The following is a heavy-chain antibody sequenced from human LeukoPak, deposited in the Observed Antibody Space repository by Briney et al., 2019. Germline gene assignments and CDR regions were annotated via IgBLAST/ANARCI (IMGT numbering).Heavy chain of an antibody. CDR3: ARDWGIAVNWFDP. CDR1: GYTFTSYY. CDR2: INPSGGST. D-gene: IGHD6-19*01. V-gene: IGHV1-46*01. J-gene: IGHJ5*02. Sequence: ASVKVSCKASGYTFTSYYMHWVRQAPGQGLEWMGIINPSGGSTNYAPQFQGRVTMTRDTSTSTVYMELSSLRSEDTAVYYCARDWGIAVNWFDPWGQGTLVTVSS.